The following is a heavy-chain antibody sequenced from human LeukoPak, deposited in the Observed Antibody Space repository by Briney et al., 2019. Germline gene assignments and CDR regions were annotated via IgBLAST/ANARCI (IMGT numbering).Heavy chain of an antibody. CDR1: GYTFTNFA. Sequence: GASVKVSCKTSGYTFTNFAIHWVRQAPGQRLEWMGCINAGNGNTKYSQNLQGRVTIAGDTSASTAYMELTSLRSEDTAVYYCARGLLWLGELSTLGYWGQGTLVTVSS. CDR2: INAGNGNT. J-gene: IGHJ4*02. D-gene: IGHD3-10*01. CDR3: ARGLLWLGELSTLGY. V-gene: IGHV1-3*01.